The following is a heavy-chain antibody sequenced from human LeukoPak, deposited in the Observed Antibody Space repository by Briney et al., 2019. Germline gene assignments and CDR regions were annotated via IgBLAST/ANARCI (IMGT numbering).Heavy chain of an antibody. J-gene: IGHJ5*02. D-gene: IGHD1-1*01. CDR1: GYTFTSYG. Sequence: ASEKVSCKASGYTFTSYGISWVRQAPGQGLEWMGWISVYNGNTNYAQKLQGRVTMTTDTSTSTAYMELRSLRSDDTAVYYCARDQLSRGVWFDPWGQGTLVTVSS. CDR3: ARDQLSRGVWFDP. V-gene: IGHV1-18*01. CDR2: ISVYNGNT.